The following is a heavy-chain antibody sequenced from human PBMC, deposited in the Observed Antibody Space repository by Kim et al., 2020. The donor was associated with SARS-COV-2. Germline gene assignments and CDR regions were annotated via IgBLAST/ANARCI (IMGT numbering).Heavy chain of an antibody. D-gene: IGHD3-10*01. CDR3: ITMVRRVGRDY. Sequence: GGSLRLSCTASGFTFGDYAMSWVRQAPGKGLEWVGFIRSKAYGGTTEYAASVKGRFTISRDDSKSIAYLQMNSLKTEDTAVYYCITMVRRVGRDYWGQGTLVTVSS. V-gene: IGHV3-49*04. CDR1: GFTFGDYA. CDR2: IRSKAYGGTT. J-gene: IGHJ4*02.